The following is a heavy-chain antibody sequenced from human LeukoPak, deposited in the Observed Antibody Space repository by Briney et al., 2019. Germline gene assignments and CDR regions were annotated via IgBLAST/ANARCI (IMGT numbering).Heavy chain of an antibody. CDR1: GGTFNSYA. J-gene: IGHJ4*02. Sequence: SVKVSCKASGGTFNSYAISWVRQAPGQGLEWMGRIIGILGIANYAQKLQGRVTITADKSTSTAYMELSSLRSEDTAVYYCARGYYDSSGYYYDYRGKRAMVTVSS. CDR2: IIGILGIA. V-gene: IGHV1-69*04. CDR3: ARGYYDSSGYYYDY. D-gene: IGHD3-22*01.